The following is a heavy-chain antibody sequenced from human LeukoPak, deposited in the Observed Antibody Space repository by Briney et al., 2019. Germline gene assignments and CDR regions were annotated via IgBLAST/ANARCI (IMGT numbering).Heavy chain of an antibody. CDR2: ISGSGGST. Sequence: GGSLRLSCAASGFTFSSYAMSWVRQAPGKGLEWVSAISGSGGSTYYADSVKGRFTISRDNSKNTLYLQMNSLRTEDTAVYYCARDAVIDGTYSGPFDYWGQGTLVTVSS. J-gene: IGHJ4*02. CDR1: GFTFSSYA. V-gene: IGHV3-23*01. D-gene: IGHD2-15*01. CDR3: ARDAVIDGTYSGPFDY.